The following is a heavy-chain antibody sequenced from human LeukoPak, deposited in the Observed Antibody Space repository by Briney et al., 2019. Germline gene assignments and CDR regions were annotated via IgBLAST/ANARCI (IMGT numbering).Heavy chain of an antibody. CDR3: ARESKYSGYPFDY. J-gene: IGHJ4*02. D-gene: IGHD5-12*01. CDR1: GFTFSSYW. CDR2: VNSDGSGT. Sequence: GGSLRLSCAASGFTFSSYWMHWVRQAPGKGLVWVSRVNSDGSGTTYADSVKGRFTISRDNAKNTLYLRMNSLRAEDTAVYYCARESKYSGYPFDYWGQGTLVTVSS. V-gene: IGHV3-74*01.